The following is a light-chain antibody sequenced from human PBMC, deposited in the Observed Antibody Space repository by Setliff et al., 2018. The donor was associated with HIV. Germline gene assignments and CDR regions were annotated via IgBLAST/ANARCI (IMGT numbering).Light chain of an antibody. CDR2: QAS. CDR1: SGDVGRYNL. J-gene: IGLJ1*01. CDR3: SSYGGNNNKV. V-gene: IGLV2-8*01. Sequence: QSVLTQPASVSGSPGQSITISCTGTSGDVGRYNLVSWYQQQPGKPPKLMIYQASKRPSGVPDRFSGSKSGNTASLTVSGLQAEDEADYYCSSYGGNNNKVFGTGTKVTV.